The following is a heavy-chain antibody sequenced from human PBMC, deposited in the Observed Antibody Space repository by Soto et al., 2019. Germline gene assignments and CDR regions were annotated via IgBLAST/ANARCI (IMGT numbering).Heavy chain of an antibody. Sequence: SVKVSCKASGGTFSSYAISWVRQAPRQGLEWMGWINADNGDTKYSQKFSGRVTITRDTSANTAFMELSSLRSEDTAMYYCARELQGLYYFDFWGQGTLVTV. CDR1: GGTFSSYA. J-gene: IGHJ4*02. CDR2: INADNGDT. CDR3: ARELQGLYYFDF. V-gene: IGHV1-3*01. D-gene: IGHD4-4*01.